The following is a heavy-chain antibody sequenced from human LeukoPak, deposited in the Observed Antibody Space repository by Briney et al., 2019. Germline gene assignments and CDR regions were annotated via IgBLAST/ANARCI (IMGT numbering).Heavy chain of an antibody. CDR3: AKGPYCGGDCCFPDY. Sequence: PGRSLRLSCAASGFTFSSYGMHWVRQAPGKGLEWVAVISYDGSNKYYADSVKGRFTISRDNSKNTLYLQMNSLRAEDTAVYYCAKGPYCGGDCCFPDYWGQGTLVTVSS. D-gene: IGHD2-21*02. J-gene: IGHJ4*02. V-gene: IGHV3-30*18. CDR1: GFTFSSYG. CDR2: ISYDGSNK.